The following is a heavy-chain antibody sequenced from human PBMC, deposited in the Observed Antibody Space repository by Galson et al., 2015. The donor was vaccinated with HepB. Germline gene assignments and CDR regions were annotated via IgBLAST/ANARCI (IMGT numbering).Heavy chain of an antibody. CDR2: ISYGGSDR. CDR3: ARREQWPAGRYGMDV. V-gene: IGHV3-30*04. CDR1: GFIFRSYA. J-gene: IGHJ6*02. Sequence: SLRLSCAASGFIFRSYAIHWVRQTPGKGLEWVALISYGGSDRYYVDSVKGRFTISRDNSKNTLYLQMNSLRPEDTAVYYCARREQWPAGRYGMDVWGQGTTVTVSS. D-gene: IGHD6-19*01.